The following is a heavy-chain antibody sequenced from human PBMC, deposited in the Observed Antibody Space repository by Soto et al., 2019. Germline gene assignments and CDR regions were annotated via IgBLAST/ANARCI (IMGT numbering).Heavy chain of an antibody. CDR2: ISDRGANT. Sequence: EVQLLDSGGGLVQPGGSLRLACAASGFIFSSCGMSWVRQAPGKGLEWVASISDRGANTYYADSVKGRFTISRDNSKNTLHLQMNSLRAEDTAVYFCAKDRRSRGNYGYFDYWGQGTLVTVSS. J-gene: IGHJ4*02. CDR3: AKDRRSRGNYGYFDY. CDR1: GFIFSSCG. D-gene: IGHD1-7*01. V-gene: IGHV3-23*01.